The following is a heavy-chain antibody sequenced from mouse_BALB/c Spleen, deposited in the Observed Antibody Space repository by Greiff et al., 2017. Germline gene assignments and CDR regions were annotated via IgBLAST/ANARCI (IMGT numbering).Heavy chain of an antibody. CDR3: ARGTTVVEGYAMDY. CDR1: GYSITSDYA. J-gene: IGHJ4*01. V-gene: IGHV3-2*02. D-gene: IGHD1-1*01. CDR2: ISYSGST. Sequence: EVQRVESGPGLVKPSQSLSLTCTVTGYSITSDYAWNWIRQFPGNKLEWMGYISYSGSTSYNPSLKSRISITRDTSKNQFFLQLNSVTTEDTATYYCARGTTVVEGYAMDYWGQGTSVTVSS.